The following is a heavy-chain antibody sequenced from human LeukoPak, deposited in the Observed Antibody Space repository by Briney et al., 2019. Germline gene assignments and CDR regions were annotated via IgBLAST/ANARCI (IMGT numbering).Heavy chain of an antibody. Sequence: ASVKVSCKASGYTFTSYDINWLRQATGQGLEWMGWMNPNTGNTDCTQKFQGRVTMTRDTSTSTVYMELSSLRSEDTAVYYCARDSAVAGPLKVYYYYGMDVWGQGTTVTVPS. CDR1: GYTFTSYD. CDR3: ARDSAVAGPLKVYYYYGMDV. V-gene: IGHV1-8*01. D-gene: IGHD6-19*01. CDR2: MNPNTGNT. J-gene: IGHJ6*02.